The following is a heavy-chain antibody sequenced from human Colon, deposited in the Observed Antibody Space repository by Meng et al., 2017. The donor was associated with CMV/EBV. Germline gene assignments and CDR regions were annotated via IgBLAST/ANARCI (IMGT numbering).Heavy chain of an antibody. CDR3: ASLYCSSTSCYGGGLGFDY. Sequence: SLMISCAASGFTFDDYAMHWVRQAPGKGLEWVSGISWNSGSIGYADSVKGRFTISRDNAKNSLYLQMNSLRAEDTALYYCASLYCSSTSCYGGGLGFDYWGQGTLVTVSS. CDR2: ISWNSGSI. D-gene: IGHD2-2*01. CDR1: GFTFDDYA. J-gene: IGHJ4*02. V-gene: IGHV3-9*01.